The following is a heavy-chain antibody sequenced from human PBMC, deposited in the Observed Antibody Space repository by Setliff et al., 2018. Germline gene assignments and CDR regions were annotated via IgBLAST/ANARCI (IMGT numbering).Heavy chain of an antibody. J-gene: IGHJ4*02. D-gene: IGHD1-26*01. Sequence: PSETLSLTCTVSGGSISSYYWSWIRQPPGKGLEWIGYIYYSGSTNYNPSLKSRVTISVDTSKNQFSLKLSSVTAADTAVYYCARVAQGRPYVGGRYFDYWGQGTLVTVSS. V-gene: IGHV4-59*01. CDR2: IYYSGST. CDR3: ARVAQGRPYVGGRYFDY. CDR1: GGSISSYY.